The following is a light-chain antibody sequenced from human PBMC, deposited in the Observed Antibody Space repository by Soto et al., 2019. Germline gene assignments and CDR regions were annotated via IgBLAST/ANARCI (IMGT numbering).Light chain of an antibody. V-gene: IGKV1-9*01. CDR3: QHLTNFRFT. CDR2: GAS. J-gene: IGKJ2*01. CDR1: QGMNKF. Sequence: IQLTQSPTSLSASVGDRVTITSSASQGMNKFLAWYQQRPGKAAQLLVYGASTLQSGVPSRFSGSGSGTDFNLTISSLQPEDCATYYCQHLTNFRFTIGQGTKLDIK.